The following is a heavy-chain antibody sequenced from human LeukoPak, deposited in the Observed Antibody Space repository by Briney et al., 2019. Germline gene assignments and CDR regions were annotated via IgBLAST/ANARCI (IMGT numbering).Heavy chain of an antibody. Sequence: GGSLRLSCAAPGFTFSSYAMSWVRQAPGKGLEWVSAISGSGGSTYYADSVKGRFTISRDNSKNTLYLQMNSLRAEDTAVYYCARVKVRGVIDYWGQGTLVTVSS. CDR3: ARVKVRGVIDY. V-gene: IGHV3-23*01. D-gene: IGHD3-10*01. CDR1: GFTFSSYA. J-gene: IGHJ4*02. CDR2: ISGSGGST.